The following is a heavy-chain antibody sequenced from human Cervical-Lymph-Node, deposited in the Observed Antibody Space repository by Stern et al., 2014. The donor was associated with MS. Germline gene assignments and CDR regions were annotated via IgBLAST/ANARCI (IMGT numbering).Heavy chain of an antibody. D-gene: IGHD6-13*01. CDR2: ISHDAGET. J-gene: IGHJ6*02. V-gene: IGHV3-30*16. CDR1: GFTFSSYT. Sequence: VQLVESGGGVVQPGSSLRVSCEASGFTFSSYTIHWVRQDPGKGLEWMAVISHDAGETNYAHYVKGRFTISRDNSQSTVNLHMNSLRAEDTAVYYCARDRKAAAGPPYYYYGMDVWGQGTTVTVSS. CDR3: ARDRKAAAGPPYYYYGMDV.